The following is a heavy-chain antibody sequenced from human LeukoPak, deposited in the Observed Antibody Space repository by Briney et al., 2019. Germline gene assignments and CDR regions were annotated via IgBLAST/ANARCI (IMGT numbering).Heavy chain of an antibody. Sequence: SETLSLTCTVSGGSISSYYWSWIRQPPGKGLEWIGYIYYSGSTNYNPSLKSRVTISVDTSKNQFSLKLSSVTAADTVVYYCARLSNYDAFDIWGQGTMVTVSS. CDR2: IYYSGST. CDR1: GGSISSYY. D-gene: IGHD4-11*01. CDR3: ARLSNYDAFDI. V-gene: IGHV4-59*01. J-gene: IGHJ3*02.